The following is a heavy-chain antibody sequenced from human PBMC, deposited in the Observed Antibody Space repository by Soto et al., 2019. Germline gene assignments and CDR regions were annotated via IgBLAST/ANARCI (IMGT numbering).Heavy chain of an antibody. D-gene: IGHD6-19*01. V-gene: IGHV3-23*01. CDR1: GFSLSNNG. J-gene: IGHJ4*02. Sequence: PGGSLRLSCAASGFSLSNNGMHWVRQAPGKGLEWVSAISGSGGSTYYADSVKGRFTISRDNSKNTLYLQMNSLRAEDTAVYYCAKTSSGWANDQFDYWGQGTLVTVSS. CDR2: ISGSGGST. CDR3: AKTSSGWANDQFDY.